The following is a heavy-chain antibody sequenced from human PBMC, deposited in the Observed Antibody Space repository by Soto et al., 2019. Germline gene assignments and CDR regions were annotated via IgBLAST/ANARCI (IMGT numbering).Heavy chain of an antibody. V-gene: IGHV3-30-3*01. D-gene: IGHD3-22*01. CDR3: ASDGVYERSGYYGSYFDH. CDR1: GFTFSNYA. CDR2: ISYDGSYK. J-gene: IGHJ4*02. Sequence: QVQLVESGGGVVQPGRSLRLSCVASGFTFSNYALHWVRQAPGKGLEWVSVISYDGSYKFYADFVKGRFTVSRDNSKITLYLKMNSMRPEDMVVYYCASDGVYERSGYYGSYFDHWGLGTVVTVSS.